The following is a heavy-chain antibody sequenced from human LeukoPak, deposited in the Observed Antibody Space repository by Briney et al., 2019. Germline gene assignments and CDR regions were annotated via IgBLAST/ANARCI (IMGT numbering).Heavy chain of an antibody. CDR1: GGSISSSSYY. Sequence: SETLSLTCTVSGGSISSSSYYWSWIRQPPGKGLEWIGYIYYSGSTYYNPSLKSRVTISVDTSKNQFSLKLSSVSVADTTLYYCARGLLWFGELWRWFDPWGQGTLVTVSS. CDR3: ARGLLWFGELWRWFDP. V-gene: IGHV4-30-4*01. D-gene: IGHD3-10*01. CDR2: IYYSGST. J-gene: IGHJ5*02.